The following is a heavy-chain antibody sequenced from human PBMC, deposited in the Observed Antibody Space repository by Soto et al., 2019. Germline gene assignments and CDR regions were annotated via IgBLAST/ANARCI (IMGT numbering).Heavy chain of an antibody. CDR1: GFTFSRYS. V-gene: IGHV3-48*02. CDR3: VREDDYDAFDI. D-gene: IGHD4-17*01. J-gene: IGHJ3*02. CDR2: MSTSTGAK. Sequence: EVQLEESGGGLVQPGGSLRLSCAASGFTFSRYSMNWVRQAPGKGLEWVSYMSTSTGAKYYADSVEGRFTISKDNAKNSLYLQMDSLRDEDTAVYYCVREDDYDAFDIWGQGTMVTVSS.